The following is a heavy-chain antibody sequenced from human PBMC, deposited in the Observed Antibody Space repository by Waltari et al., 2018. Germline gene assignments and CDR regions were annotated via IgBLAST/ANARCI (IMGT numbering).Heavy chain of an antibody. V-gene: IGHV3-74*03. Sequence: EAQVVESGGTLVQPGGSLRLSCTASGFPFSPYWMHWVRQAPGKGLVWVSGVNRDGSRTTYADPVKGRFTISRDNARNTVHLEMNTLTVEDTALHYCGTLEAVASWGQGTQVTVSS. CDR1: GFPFSPYW. CDR3: GTLEAVAS. J-gene: IGHJ5*02. CDR2: VNRDGSRT.